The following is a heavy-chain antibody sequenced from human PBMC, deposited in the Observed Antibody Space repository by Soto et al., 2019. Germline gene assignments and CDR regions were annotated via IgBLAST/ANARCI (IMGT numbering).Heavy chain of an antibody. D-gene: IGHD3-3*01. Sequence: QVQLVESGGGVVQPGRSLRLSCAASGFTFISYAMHWVRQAPGKGLEWVAVISYDGSNKYYADSVKGRFTISRDNSKNPLYLQMNSLRAEDTAVYYCARGLYYDFWSGYYTSRNWFDPWGQGTLVTVSS. J-gene: IGHJ5*02. V-gene: IGHV3-30-3*01. CDR2: ISYDGSNK. CDR3: ARGLYYDFWSGYYTSRNWFDP. CDR1: GFTFISYA.